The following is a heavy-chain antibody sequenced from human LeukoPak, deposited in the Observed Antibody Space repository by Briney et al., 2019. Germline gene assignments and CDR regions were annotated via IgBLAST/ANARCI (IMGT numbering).Heavy chain of an antibody. J-gene: IGHJ4*02. V-gene: IGHV4-34*01. Sequence: PSETLSLTCAVYGGSFSGYYWSWIRQPPGKGLEWIGEINHSGSTNYNPSLKSRVTISVDTSKNQFSLKLSSVTAADTAVYYCASSKYGYSSSWYTLDYWGQGTLVTVSS. D-gene: IGHD6-13*01. CDR1: GGSFSGYY. CDR3: ASSKYGYSSSWYTLDY. CDR2: INHSGST.